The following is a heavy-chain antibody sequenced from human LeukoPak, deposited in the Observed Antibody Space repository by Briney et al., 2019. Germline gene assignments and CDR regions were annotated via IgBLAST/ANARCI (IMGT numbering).Heavy chain of an antibody. CDR3: ARAHPYFDY. V-gene: IGHV4-34*01. J-gene: IGHJ4*02. Sequence: SETLSLTCAVYGGSFSGYYWSWIRQPPGKGPEWIGEINHSGSTNYNPSLKSRVTISVDTSKNQFSLKLSSVTAADTAVYYCARAHPYFDYWGQGTLVTVSS. CDR2: INHSGST. CDR1: GGSFSGYY.